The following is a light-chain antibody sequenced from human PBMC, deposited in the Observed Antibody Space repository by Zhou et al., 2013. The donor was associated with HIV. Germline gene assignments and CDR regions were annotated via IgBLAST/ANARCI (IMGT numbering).Light chain of an antibody. J-gene: IGKJ2*01. CDR1: QGISDY. CDR2: GAT. Sequence: DIQMTQSPSALSASVGDRVTITCRASQGISDYLAWYQQRPGKVPKLLIYGATTLQSGVPSRFSGSGSGADFTLTINSLQPEDFATYFCQQSYSVPPTFGQGTKLEI. V-gene: IGKV1-27*01. CDR3: QQSYSVPPT.